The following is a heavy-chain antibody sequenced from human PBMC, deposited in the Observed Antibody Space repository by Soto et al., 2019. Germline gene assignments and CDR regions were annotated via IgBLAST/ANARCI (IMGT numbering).Heavy chain of an antibody. J-gene: IGHJ6*02. V-gene: IGHV3-30-3*01. Sequence: QVQLVESGGGVVQPGRSLRLSCAASGFTFSSYAMHWVRQAPGKGLEWVAVISYDGSNKYYADSVKGRFTISRDNSKNALYLKMNSLRAEDTAVYYCARARERGWRTIYYYYGMDVWGQGTTVTVSS. CDR1: GFTFSSYA. CDR2: ISYDGSNK. CDR3: ARARERGWRTIYYYYGMDV. D-gene: IGHD3-3*01.